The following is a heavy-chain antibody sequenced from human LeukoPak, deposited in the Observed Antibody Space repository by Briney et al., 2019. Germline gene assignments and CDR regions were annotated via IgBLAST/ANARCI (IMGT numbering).Heavy chain of an antibody. D-gene: IGHD3-3*01. J-gene: IGHJ4*02. CDR3: ARFSWSIDY. Sequence: GGSLRLSCAASGFTFSSYAMHLVRQAPGKGLEWVAVISYDGSNKYYADSVRGRFTISRDNSKNTLYLQMNSLRAEDTAVYYCARFSWSIDYWGQGTLVTVSS. CDR1: GFTFSSYA. V-gene: IGHV3-30-3*01. CDR2: ISYDGSNK.